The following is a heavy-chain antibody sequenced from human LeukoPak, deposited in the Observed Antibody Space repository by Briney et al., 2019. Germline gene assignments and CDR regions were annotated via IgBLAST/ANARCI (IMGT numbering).Heavy chain of an antibody. CDR3: ARDGRDSGDDFYRTFDL. V-gene: IGHV3-11*01. CDR2: IRSSGSTI. J-gene: IGHJ4*02. CDR1: GFTFSDYY. D-gene: IGHD5-12*01. Sequence: GGSLRLSCAASGFTFSDYYMSWVRPAPGKGPEWVSSIRSSGSTINIADSVKGRFTITRDNAKNSFSLQMNSLSAADTAVEYCARDGRDSGDDFYRTFDLWGQGTLVTVSS.